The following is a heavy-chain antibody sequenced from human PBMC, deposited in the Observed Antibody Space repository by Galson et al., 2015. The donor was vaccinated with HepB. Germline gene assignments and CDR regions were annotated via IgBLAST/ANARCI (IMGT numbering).Heavy chain of an antibody. CDR2: FDPEDGET. D-gene: IGHD2-2*01. CDR3: ATGLNCSSTSCYAFDI. CDR1: GYTLTELS. Sequence: SVKVSCKVSGYTLTELSMHWVRQAPGKGLEWMGGFDPEDGETIYAQKFQGRVTMTEDTSTDTAYMELSSLRSEDTAVYYCATGLNCSSTSCYAFDIWGQGTMVTVSS. J-gene: IGHJ3*02. V-gene: IGHV1-24*01.